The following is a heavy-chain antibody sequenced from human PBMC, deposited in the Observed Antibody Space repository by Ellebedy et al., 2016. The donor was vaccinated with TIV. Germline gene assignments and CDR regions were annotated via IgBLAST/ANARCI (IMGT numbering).Heavy chain of an antibody. CDR1: GGSISSYY. CDR2: IYYSGST. Sequence: SVTLSLTXTVSGGSISSYYWSWIRQPPGKGLEWIGYIYYSGSTYYNPSLKSRVTISVDKSKNQFSLKLSSVTAADTAVYYCARGVVGASFDYWGQGTLVTVSS. V-gene: IGHV4-59*01. J-gene: IGHJ4*02. CDR3: ARGVVGASFDY. D-gene: IGHD1-26*01.